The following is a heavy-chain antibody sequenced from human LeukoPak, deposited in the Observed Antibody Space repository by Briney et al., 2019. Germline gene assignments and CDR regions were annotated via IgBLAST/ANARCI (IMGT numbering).Heavy chain of an antibody. V-gene: IGHV3-30-3*01. Sequence: GRSLRLSCAASGFTFSSYAMHWVRQAPGKGLEWVAVISYDGSNKYYADSVKGRFTTSRDNSKNTLYLQMNSLRAEDTAVYYCARDIAVAGTAPLGFCDYWGQGTLVTVSS. J-gene: IGHJ4*02. CDR3: ARDIAVAGTAPLGFCDY. CDR1: GFTFSSYA. CDR2: ISYDGSNK. D-gene: IGHD6-19*01.